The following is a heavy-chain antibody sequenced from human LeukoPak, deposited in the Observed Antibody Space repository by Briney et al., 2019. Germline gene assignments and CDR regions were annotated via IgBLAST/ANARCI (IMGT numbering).Heavy chain of an antibody. CDR2: ISAYNGNT. V-gene: IGHV1-18*04. D-gene: IGHD3-9*01. CDR3: ARDRWSVLRYFDWYVPRSNWFDP. Sequence: ASVKVSCKASGYTFTGYYMHWVRQAPGQGLEWMGWISAYNGNTNYAQKLQGRVTMTTDTSTSTAYMELRSLRSDDTAVYYCARDRWSVLRYFDWYVPRSNWFDPWGQGTLVTVSS. J-gene: IGHJ5*02. CDR1: GYTFTGYY.